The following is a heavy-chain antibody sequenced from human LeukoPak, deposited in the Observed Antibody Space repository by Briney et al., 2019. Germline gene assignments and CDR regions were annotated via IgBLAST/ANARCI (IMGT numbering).Heavy chain of an antibody. J-gene: IGHJ4*02. D-gene: IGHD6-13*01. V-gene: IGHV3-21*01. CDR1: GFTFTSYR. CDR3: ARVAYSSSSYFDY. Sequence: PGGSLRLSCAASGFTFTSYRMTWVRQAPGKGLEWVSSISSSSSYIYYADSVKGRFTISRDNAKNSLYLQMNSLRAEDTAVYYCARVAYSSSSYFDYWGQGTLVTVSS. CDR2: ISSSSSYI.